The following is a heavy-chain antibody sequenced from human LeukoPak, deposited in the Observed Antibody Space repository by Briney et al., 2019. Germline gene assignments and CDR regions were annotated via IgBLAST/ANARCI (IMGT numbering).Heavy chain of an antibody. CDR3: ARGGYHHGFDI. CDR1: GFTFNSYW. V-gene: IGHV3-74*01. D-gene: IGHD2-15*01. Sequence: GVSLRLSCAASGFTFNSYWFHWVRQAPGKGLVGVSRINSDGSDTIYADSVKRRFTISRDNAESTVYLQMNSLEAEDTAVYYCARGGYHHGFDIWGQGTMVTVSS. CDR2: INSDGSDT. J-gene: IGHJ3*02.